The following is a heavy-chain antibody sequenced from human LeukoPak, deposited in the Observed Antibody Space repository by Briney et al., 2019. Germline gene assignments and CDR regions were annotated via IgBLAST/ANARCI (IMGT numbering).Heavy chain of an antibody. V-gene: IGHV4-39*01. Sequence: SETLSLTCTVSGSSISSSSYYWGWIRQPPGKRLEWIGSIYYSGSTYYNPSLKSRVTISVDTSKNQFSLKLSSVTAADTAVYYCARLRVFYYGTTNNWFDPWGQGTLVTVSS. CDR2: IYYSGST. CDR3: ARLRVFYYGTTNNWFDP. D-gene: IGHD3-10*01. CDR1: GSSISSSSYY. J-gene: IGHJ5*02.